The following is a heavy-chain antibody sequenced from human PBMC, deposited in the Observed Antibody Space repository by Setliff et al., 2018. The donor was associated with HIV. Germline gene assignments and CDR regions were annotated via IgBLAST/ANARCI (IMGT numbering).Heavy chain of an antibody. J-gene: IGHJ4*02. V-gene: IGHV1-3*04. CDR3: ARAGGLRMDRGVVSDY. CDR2: LRTGTGDT. CDR1: GYTFTSYS. Sequence: ASVKVSCKASGYTFTSYSMHWVRQAPGQRLEWMGWLRTGTGDTSYSEKFQGRLTITRDTSANTAYMELSGLISEDAAVYYCARAGGLRMDRGVVSDYWGQGTLVTVSS. D-gene: IGHD3-10*01.